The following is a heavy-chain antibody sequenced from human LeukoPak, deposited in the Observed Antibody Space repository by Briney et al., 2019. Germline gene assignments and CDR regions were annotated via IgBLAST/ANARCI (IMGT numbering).Heavy chain of an antibody. Sequence: SETLSLTCTVSGGSISTYYWSWIRQPPGKGLEWIGYIYYSGSTNYNPSLKSRVTISVDTSKTQFSLKLTSVTAADTAVYYCARALVGSSSGYFYYYMDVWGKGTTVTVSS. D-gene: IGHD6-6*01. J-gene: IGHJ6*03. CDR2: IYYSGST. CDR1: GGSISTYY. CDR3: ARALVGSSSGYFYYYMDV. V-gene: IGHV4-59*01.